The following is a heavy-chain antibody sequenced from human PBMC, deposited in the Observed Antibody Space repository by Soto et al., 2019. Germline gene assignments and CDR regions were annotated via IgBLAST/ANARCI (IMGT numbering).Heavy chain of an antibody. CDR1: GYTFTSYA. CDR3: ARSIVVVTALDY. CDR2: INAGNGNT. D-gene: IGHD2-21*02. Sequence: QVQLVQSGAEEKKPWASVKVSCKASGYTFTSYAMHWVRQAPGQRLEWIGWINAGNGNTKYSQKFQGRVTITRDTSASIAYMELSSLRSEDTAVYYCARSIVVVTALDYWGQGTLVTVSS. J-gene: IGHJ4*02. V-gene: IGHV1-3*05.